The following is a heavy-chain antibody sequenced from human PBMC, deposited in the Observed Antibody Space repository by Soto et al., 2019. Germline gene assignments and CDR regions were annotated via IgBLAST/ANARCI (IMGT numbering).Heavy chain of an antibody. V-gene: IGHV3-23*01. D-gene: IGHD6-19*01. CDR3: AKRPTIDYSSGWYDY. J-gene: IGHJ4*02. CDR1: GFTFSSYA. CDR2: FSGSGGST. Sequence: PGGSLRLSCAASGFTFSSYAMSWVRQAPGKGREWVSAFSGSGGSTYYADSVKGRLTISRDNSKNTLYLQMDSLRAEDTAVYYCAKRPTIDYSSGWYDYWGQGTLVTVSS.